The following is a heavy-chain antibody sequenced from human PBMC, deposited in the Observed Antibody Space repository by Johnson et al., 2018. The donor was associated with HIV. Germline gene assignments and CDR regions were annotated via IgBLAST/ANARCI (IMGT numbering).Heavy chain of an antibody. V-gene: IGHV3-23*04. J-gene: IGHJ3*01. CDR3: ARAPGVRGVDAFDV. D-gene: IGHD3-10*01. Sequence: VQLVESGGGVVQPGRSLRPSCAASGFNFIDYAMIWVRQAPGKGLEWLSLISGSEDDTYYADSVKGRFPISSDNAKNSLSLQMSSLRAEDTAVYYCARAPGVRGVDAFDVWGQGTVVTVSS. CDR1: GFNFIDYA. CDR2: ISGSEDDT.